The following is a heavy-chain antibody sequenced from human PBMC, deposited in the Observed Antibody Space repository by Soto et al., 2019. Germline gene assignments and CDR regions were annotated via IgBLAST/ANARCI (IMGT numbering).Heavy chain of an antibody. CDR2: IYYSGST. Sequence: PSETLSLTCTVSGGSISSGGYYWSWIRQHPGKGLEWIGYIYYSGSTYYNPSLKSRVTISVDTSKNQFSLKLSSVTAADTAVCYCARDKKYYGMDVWGQGTTVTVSS. V-gene: IGHV4-31*03. CDR1: GGSISSGGYY. J-gene: IGHJ6*02. CDR3: ARDKKYYGMDV.